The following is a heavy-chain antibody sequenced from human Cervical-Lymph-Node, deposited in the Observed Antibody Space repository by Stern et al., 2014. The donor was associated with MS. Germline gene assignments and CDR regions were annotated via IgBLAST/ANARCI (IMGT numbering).Heavy chain of an antibody. CDR2: VSFVGSNK. Sequence: VQLVESGGGVVQPGRSLRLSCAASGFSLSSPGMHWVRQAPGRGLEWVAVVSFVGSNKMYGDSVKGRFSISSDNSNNTMYLQMNSLRPEDTAVYYCMGVGVGVDVWGQGTTVIVS. V-gene: IGHV3-30*03. CDR1: GFSLSSPG. CDR3: MGVGVGVDV. J-gene: IGHJ6*02.